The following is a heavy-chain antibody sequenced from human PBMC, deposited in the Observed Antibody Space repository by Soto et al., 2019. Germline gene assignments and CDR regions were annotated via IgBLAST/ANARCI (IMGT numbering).Heavy chain of an antibody. CDR1: GFTFSSYA. Sequence: GGSLRLSCAASGFTFSSYAMSWVRQAPGKGLEWVSAISGSGGSTYYADSEKGRFTISRDNSKNTLYLQMNSRRAEDTAVYYCAKDRRNGSPRRGVFDYWGQGTLVTVSS. V-gene: IGHV3-23*01. J-gene: IGHJ4*02. D-gene: IGHD1-1*01. CDR2: ISGSGGST. CDR3: AKDRRNGSPRRGVFDY.